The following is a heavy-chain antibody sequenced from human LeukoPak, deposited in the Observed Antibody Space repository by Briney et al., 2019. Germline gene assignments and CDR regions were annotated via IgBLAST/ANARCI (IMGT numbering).Heavy chain of an antibody. Sequence: PSETLSLTCTVSGGSISSSSYNWGWIRQPPGKGLDWIGSVYYSGSTYYNPSLKSRVTISVDTSKDQFFLKVSSVTAADTAVYYCARVDTNGYVLYWGQGTLVTVSS. CDR1: GGSISSSSYN. CDR2: VYYSGST. V-gene: IGHV4-39*07. J-gene: IGHJ4*02. CDR3: ARVDTNGYVLY. D-gene: IGHD3-16*01.